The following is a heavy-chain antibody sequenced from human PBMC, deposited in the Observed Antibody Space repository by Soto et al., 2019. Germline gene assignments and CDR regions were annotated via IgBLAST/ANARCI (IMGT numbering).Heavy chain of an antibody. V-gene: IGHV1-69*13. J-gene: IGHJ5*02. Sequence: GASVKVSCKASGGNFSSHGISWVRQAPGQGLEFMGGIMPLFGTTNYAQKFRGRVTITADEPTSTVYMELRSLRSEYTAVYYCARVSGRGWYNWFDPWGQGTPVTVSS. CDR2: IMPLFGTT. D-gene: IGHD6-19*01. CDR3: ARVSGRGWYNWFDP. CDR1: GGNFSSHG.